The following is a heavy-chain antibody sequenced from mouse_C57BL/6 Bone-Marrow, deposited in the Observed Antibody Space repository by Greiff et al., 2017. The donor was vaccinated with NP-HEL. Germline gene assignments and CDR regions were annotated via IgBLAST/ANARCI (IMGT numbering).Heavy chain of an antibody. CDR3: ARQGSDGDGRGYFDV. D-gene: IGHD2-3*01. CDR2: INSDGGST. CDR1: EYEFPSHD. Sequence: EVKLVESGGGLVQPGESLKLSCESNEYEFPSHDMSWVRKTPEKRLELVAAINSDGGSTYYPDTMERRFIISRDNTKKTLYLQMSSLRSEDTAVYYCARQGSDGDGRGYFDVWGTGTTVTVSS. J-gene: IGHJ1*03. V-gene: IGHV5-2*01.